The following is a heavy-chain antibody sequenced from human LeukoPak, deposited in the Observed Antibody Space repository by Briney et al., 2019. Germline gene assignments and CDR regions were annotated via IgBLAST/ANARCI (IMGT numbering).Heavy chain of an antibody. J-gene: IGHJ5*02. CDR1: GYTFTRYY. Sequence: GASVKVSCKASGYTFTRYYMHWVRQAPGQGLEWMGRINPNSGGTNYAQNFQGRVTMTRDTSISTAYMELSRLRSDDTAVYYCARAHYGDSLSNWFAPWGQGTLVTVSS. D-gene: IGHD4-17*01. CDR2: INPNSGGT. CDR3: ARAHYGDSLSNWFAP. V-gene: IGHV1-2*06.